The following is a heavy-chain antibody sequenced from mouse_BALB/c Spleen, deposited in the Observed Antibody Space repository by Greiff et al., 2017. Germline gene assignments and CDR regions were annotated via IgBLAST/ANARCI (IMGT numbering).Heavy chain of an antibody. CDR1: GYTFTNYW. D-gene: IGHD1-2*01. V-gene: IGHV1-63*02. CDR2: IYPGGGYT. CDR3: ARFDYGYGFAY. J-gene: IGHJ3*01. Sequence: VMLVESGAELVRPGTSVKISCKASGYTFTNYWLGWVKQRPGHGLEWIGDIYPGGGYTNYNEKFKGKATLTADTSSSTAYMQLSSLTSEDSAVYFCARFDYGYGFAYWGQGTLVTVSA.